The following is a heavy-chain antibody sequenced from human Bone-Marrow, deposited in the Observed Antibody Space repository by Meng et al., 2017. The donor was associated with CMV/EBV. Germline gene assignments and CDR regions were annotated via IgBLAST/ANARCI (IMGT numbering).Heavy chain of an antibody. J-gene: IGHJ5*02. CDR3: ARGRGRYQPYNWFDP. D-gene: IGHD2-2*01. CDR2: MNPNSGNT. Sequence: ASVKVSCKASGDTFSTYAISWVRQATGQGLEWMGWMNPNSGNTGYAQKFQGRVTMTRNTSISTAYMELSSLRSEDTAVYYCARGRGRYQPYNWFDPWGQGTLVTVSS. CDR1: GDTFSTYA. V-gene: IGHV1-8*01.